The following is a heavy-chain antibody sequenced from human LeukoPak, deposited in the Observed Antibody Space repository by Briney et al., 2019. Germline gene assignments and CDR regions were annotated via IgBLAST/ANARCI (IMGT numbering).Heavy chain of an antibody. V-gene: IGHV4-4*02. J-gene: IGHJ4*02. CDR3: ATVSAFFYDSGSYYTFDY. Sequence: SETLSLTCAVSGCSISSSKWWSWVRQPPGKGLEWIGESYDSGSTNYNPSVKSRVTISVDKSKNQFSLKLSSVTAADTALYYCATVSAFFYDSGSYYTFDYWGQGTLVTVSS. CDR2: SYDSGST. D-gene: IGHD3-10*01. CDR1: GCSISSSKW.